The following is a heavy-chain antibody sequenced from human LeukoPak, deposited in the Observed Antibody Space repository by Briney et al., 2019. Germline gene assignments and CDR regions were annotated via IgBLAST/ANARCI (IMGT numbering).Heavy chain of an antibody. CDR2: ISSSGSTI. V-gene: IGHV3-48*03. J-gene: IGHJ4*02. D-gene: IGHD3-16*01. Sequence: GGSLRLSCAASGFTFSSYEMNWVRQAPGKGLEWVSYISSSGSTIYYADSVKGRFTISRDNAKNSLYLRMNSLRAEDTAVYYCASWGRWDPYYFDYWGQGTLVTVSS. CDR1: GFTFSSYE. CDR3: ASWGRWDPYYFDY.